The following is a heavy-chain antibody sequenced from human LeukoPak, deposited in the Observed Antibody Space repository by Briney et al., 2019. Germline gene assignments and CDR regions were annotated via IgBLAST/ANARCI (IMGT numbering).Heavy chain of an antibody. V-gene: IGHV5-10-1*01. J-gene: IGHJ4*02. Sequence: GESLKISCKASGYSFTNYWISWVRQMPGKGLEWMGRIDPRDSYTKYSPSFEGHVNISVDKSISTAFLQWSSLKASDSAIYFCATGASKVTTDFANYWGQGTQVAVSS. CDR2: IDPRDSYT. CDR1: GYSFTNYW. CDR3: ATGASKVTTDFANY. D-gene: IGHD4-17*01.